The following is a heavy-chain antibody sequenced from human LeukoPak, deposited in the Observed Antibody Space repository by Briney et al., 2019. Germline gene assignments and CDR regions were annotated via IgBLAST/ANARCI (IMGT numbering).Heavy chain of an antibody. V-gene: IGHV3-48*01. CDR3: ARGVGASDY. J-gene: IGHJ4*02. Sequence: GGSLRLSCAASGFTFSSYSMNWVRQAPGKGLEWVSYISSSSSNIYYADSVKGRFTISRDNAKNSLYLQMNSLRPEDTAVYYCARGVGASDYWGQGTLVTVSS. CDR1: GFTFSSYS. D-gene: IGHD1-26*01. CDR2: ISSSSSNI.